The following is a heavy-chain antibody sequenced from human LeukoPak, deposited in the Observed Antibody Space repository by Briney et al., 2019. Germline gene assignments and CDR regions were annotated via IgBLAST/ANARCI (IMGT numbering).Heavy chain of an antibody. CDR3: ARVSYTSSTYYFDY. CDR1: GGSISSGGYS. Sequence: SQTLSLTCAVSGGSISSGGYSWSWIRQPPGKGLEWIGYIYHSGSTYYNPSLKSRVTISVDRSKNQFSLKPSSVTAADTAVYYCARVSYTSSTYYFDYWGQGTLVTVSS. D-gene: IGHD2-2*02. CDR2: IYHSGST. J-gene: IGHJ4*02. V-gene: IGHV4-30-2*01.